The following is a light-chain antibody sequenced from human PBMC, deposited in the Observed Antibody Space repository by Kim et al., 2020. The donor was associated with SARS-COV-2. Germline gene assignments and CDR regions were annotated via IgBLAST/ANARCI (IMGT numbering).Light chain of an antibody. V-gene: IGLV2-18*02. Sequence: GQSVTISCTGTSSAVCSYNRVSWYQQPPGTAPKLMIYEVSNRPSGVPDRFSGPKSGNTASLTISGLQAEDEADYYCSSYTSSSTLVFGGGTQLTVL. CDR3: SSYTSSSTLV. J-gene: IGLJ2*01. CDR2: EVS. CDR1: SSAVCSYNR.